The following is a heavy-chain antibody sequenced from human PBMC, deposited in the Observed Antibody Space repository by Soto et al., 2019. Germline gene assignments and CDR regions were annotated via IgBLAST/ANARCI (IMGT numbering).Heavy chain of an antibody. CDR2: IVPIFDIT. J-gene: IGHJ6*02. CDR3: ARPDKGSYSSNHHYYYALDV. D-gene: IGHD3-16*01. Sequence: QVQLLQSGAEVKKSGSSVKVSCKVSGGIFRRYAISWVRQAPGQGLEWLGGIVPIFDITNYAQKFQGRVTITADESTSTAYMDLTSLRSEVTAVYYCARPDKGSYSSNHHYYYALDVWGQGTTVTVSS. CDR1: GGIFRRYA. V-gene: IGHV1-69*01.